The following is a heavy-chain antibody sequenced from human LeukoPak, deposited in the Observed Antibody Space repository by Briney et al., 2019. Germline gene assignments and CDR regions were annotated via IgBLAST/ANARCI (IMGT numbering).Heavy chain of an antibody. J-gene: IGHJ4*02. CDR1: GFTFSSYG. D-gene: IGHD5-24*01. CDR2: IWYDGSNK. V-gene: IGHV3-33*01. CDR3: ARDYKYAFDN. Sequence: PGRSLRLSCAASGFTFSSYGMHWVRQAPGKGLEWVAVIWYDGSNKYYADSVKGRFTISGDKAKNSLYLQMNGLRVEDTAVYYCARDYKYAFDNWGQGTLVTVSS.